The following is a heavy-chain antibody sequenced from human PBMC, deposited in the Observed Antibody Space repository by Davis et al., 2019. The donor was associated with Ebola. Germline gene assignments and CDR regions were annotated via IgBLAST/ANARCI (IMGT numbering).Heavy chain of an antibody. Sequence: SETLPLTCAVYGGSFSGYYWSWIRQPPGKGLEWIGEINHSGSTNYNPSLKSRVTISVDTSKNQFSLKLSSVTAADTAVYYCARSDFWSGYSRWGQGTLVTVSS. D-gene: IGHD3-3*01. J-gene: IGHJ4*02. CDR1: GGSFSGYY. CDR3: ARSDFWSGYSR. V-gene: IGHV4-34*01. CDR2: INHSGST.